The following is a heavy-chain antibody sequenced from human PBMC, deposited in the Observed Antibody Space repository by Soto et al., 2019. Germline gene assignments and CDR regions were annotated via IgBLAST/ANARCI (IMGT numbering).Heavy chain of an antibody. CDR1: GYTFTSYG. CDR3: AKDYDAFDI. V-gene: IGHV1-18*01. CDR2: ISAYNGNT. J-gene: IGHJ3*02. Sequence: GASVKVSCKASGYTFTSYGISWVRQAPGQGLEWMGWISAYNGNTNYAQKFQGRVTMTTITSTSTAYMELSSLRSEDTAVYYCAKDYDAFDIWGQGTMVTVSS.